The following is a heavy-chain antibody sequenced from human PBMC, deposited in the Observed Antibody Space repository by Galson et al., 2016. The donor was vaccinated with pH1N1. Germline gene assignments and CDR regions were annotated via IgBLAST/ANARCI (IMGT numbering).Heavy chain of an antibody. Sequence: ETLSLTCTVSGGSISRSSYYWDWIRQPPGKGLEWIGSIYYSGSTYYNPSLKDGVAMTSDTSTSTVYMELNSLRSEDTAVYYCARAPYCSNATCYSVWFDPWGQGTPVTVSS. CDR1: GGSISRSSYY. D-gene: IGHD2-2*02. V-gene: IGHV4-39*02. CDR2: IYYSGST. CDR3: ARAPYCSNATCYSVWFDP. J-gene: IGHJ5*02.